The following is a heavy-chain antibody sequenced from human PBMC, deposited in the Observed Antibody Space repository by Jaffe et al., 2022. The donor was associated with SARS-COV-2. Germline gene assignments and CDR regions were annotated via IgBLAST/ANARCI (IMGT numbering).Heavy chain of an antibody. D-gene: IGHD2-8*02. Sequence: QVQYVQSGAEVKKPGASVKVSCKASGYTFTNYAIQWVRQAPGQSLEWLGWINGGNGEAKFSQKFQGRLTFTRDTSASTAYMELSSLRSEDTAVYYCARGVWSILNRQYYYYGMDVWGQGTTVTVSS. V-gene: IGHV1-3*01. CDR3: ARGVWSILNRQYYYYGMDV. J-gene: IGHJ6*02. CDR2: INGGNGEA. CDR1: GYTFTNYA.